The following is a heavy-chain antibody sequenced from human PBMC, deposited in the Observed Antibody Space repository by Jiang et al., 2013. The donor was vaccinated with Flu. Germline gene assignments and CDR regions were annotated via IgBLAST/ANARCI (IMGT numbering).Heavy chain of an antibody. CDR1: GGSFSGYY. J-gene: IGHJ5*02. Sequence: LLKPSETLSLTCAVYGGSFSGYYWSWIRQPPGKGLEWIGEINHSGSTNYNPSLKSRVTISVDTSKNQFSPKLSSVTAADTAVYYCAREVDVVVVAARANWFDPWGQGTLVTVSS. CDR3: AREVDVVVVAARANWFDP. V-gene: IGHV4-34*01. CDR2: INHSGST. D-gene: IGHD2-15*01.